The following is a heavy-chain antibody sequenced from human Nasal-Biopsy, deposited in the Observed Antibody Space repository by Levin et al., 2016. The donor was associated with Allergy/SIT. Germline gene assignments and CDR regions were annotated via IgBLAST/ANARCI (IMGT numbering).Heavy chain of an antibody. CDR2: IGSNENHK. V-gene: IGHV3-33*01. J-gene: IGHJ5*02. CDR1: GFTLRSYG. D-gene: IGHD5-12*01. CDR3: ARDCHGGYGDWFDL. Sequence: GESLKISCAASGFTLRSYGIHWVRQAPGKGLEWVAVIGSNENHKYYADSVEGRFTISRDNSKNTLYLQMNSLRAEDTAVYYCARDCHGGYGDWFDLWGQGTLVTVAS.